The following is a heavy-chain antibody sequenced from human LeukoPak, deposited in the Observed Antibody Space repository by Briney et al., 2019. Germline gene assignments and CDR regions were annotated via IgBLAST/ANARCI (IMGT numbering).Heavy chain of an antibody. CDR1: GFTFSTYD. D-gene: IGHD3-10*01. CDR2: IGTADDT. CDR3: ARGSDYYGSGSLIDY. Sequence: GGSLRLSCAASGFTFSTYDMHWVRQVTGKGLEWVSVIGTADDTYYAGSVKGRFTISRENAKNSLYLQMNSLRAGDTAVYYCARGSDYYGSGSLIDYWGQGTLVTVSS. J-gene: IGHJ4*02. V-gene: IGHV3-13*04.